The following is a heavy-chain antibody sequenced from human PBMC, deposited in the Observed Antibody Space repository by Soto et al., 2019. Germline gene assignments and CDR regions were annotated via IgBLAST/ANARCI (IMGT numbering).Heavy chain of an antibody. CDR3: AREDSIIISAVSDF. CDR1: GFAFNNYG. J-gene: IGHJ4*02. CDR2: ISKSDYT. Sequence: GGSLRLSCTVSGFAFNNYGINWVRQAPGKGLEWVSSISKSDYTYYSDSVKGRFTISRDNAKNSVSLQMNTLRVEDTAVYYCAREDSIIISAVSDFWGQGTLVTVSS. D-gene: IGHD3-22*01. V-gene: IGHV3-21*01.